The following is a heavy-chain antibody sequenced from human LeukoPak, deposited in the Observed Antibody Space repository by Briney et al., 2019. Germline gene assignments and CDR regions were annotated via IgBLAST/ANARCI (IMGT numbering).Heavy chain of an antibody. V-gene: IGHV3-66*01. D-gene: IGHD5-18*01. Sequence: GGSLRLSCAASGFTVSSNYMSWVRQAPGKGLEWVSVIYSGGSTYYADSVKGRFTISRDNSKNTLYLQMNSLRAEDTAVYYCARRGSSHTAMENYYYYMDVWGKGTTVTVSS. J-gene: IGHJ6*03. CDR1: GFTVSSNY. CDR3: ARRGSSHTAMENYYYYMDV. CDR2: IYSGGST.